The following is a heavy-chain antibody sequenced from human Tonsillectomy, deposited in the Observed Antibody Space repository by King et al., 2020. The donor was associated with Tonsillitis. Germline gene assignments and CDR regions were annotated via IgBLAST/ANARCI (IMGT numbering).Heavy chain of an antibody. CDR2: ISWNSGSI. V-gene: IGHV3-9*01. CDR1: GFTFDDYA. J-gene: IGHJ6*02. D-gene: IGHD6-13*01. Sequence: VQLVESGGGLVQPGRSLRLSCAASGFTFDDYAMHWVRQAPGKGLEWVSGISWNSGSIDYADSVKGRFTISRDSAKSSLYLQMNSLRVEDTALYYCAKASYPGIVAAATRQPKCGMDVWGQGTTVAVSS. CDR3: AKASYPGIVAAATRQPKCGMDV.